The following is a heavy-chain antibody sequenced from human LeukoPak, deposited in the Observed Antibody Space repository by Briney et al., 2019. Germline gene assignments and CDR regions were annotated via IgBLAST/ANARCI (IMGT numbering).Heavy chain of an antibody. CDR1: GFTFSSYA. D-gene: IGHD3-10*01. CDR3: ASEVLLSY. Sequence: GGSLRLSCAASGFTFSSYAMHGVRAAPGKGLEWVAVISYDGSNKYYADSVKGRFTISRDNSKSTLYLQMNSLRAEDTAVYYCASEVLLSYWGQGTLVTVSS. V-gene: IGHV3-30*04. CDR2: ISYDGSNK. J-gene: IGHJ4*02.